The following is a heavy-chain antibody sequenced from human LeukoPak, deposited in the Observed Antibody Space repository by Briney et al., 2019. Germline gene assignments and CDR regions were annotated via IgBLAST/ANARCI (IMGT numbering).Heavy chain of an antibody. Sequence: SETLSLTCTVSDSSINNGNYWGWIRQSPGKGLEWIGSIFQSGTAYYNPSLKSRVTMSVDTSKNQFSLRLNSVTAADTAVYYCARVGFATPYFDYWGQGALVAVSS. CDR3: ARVGFATPYFDY. CDR2: IFQSGTA. V-gene: IGHV4-38-2*02. D-gene: IGHD2-2*03. CDR1: DSSINNGNY. J-gene: IGHJ4*02.